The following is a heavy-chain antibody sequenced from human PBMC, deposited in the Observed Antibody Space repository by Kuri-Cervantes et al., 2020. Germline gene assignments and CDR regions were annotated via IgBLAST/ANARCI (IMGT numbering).Heavy chain of an antibody. D-gene: IGHD2/OR15-2a*01. J-gene: IGHJ3*02. Sequence: GGSLRLSCAASGFTFSNYAMSWVRQAPGKGLEWVSGFSGCGGRTYYADSVKGRFTISRDNSKNTVYVQMNSLRAEDTAVYYCAKGGQYLVLPGQPREAFDIWGQGTMVTVSS. V-gene: IGHV3-23*01. CDR1: GFTFSNYA. CDR3: AKGGQYLVLPGQPREAFDI. CDR2: FSGCGGRT.